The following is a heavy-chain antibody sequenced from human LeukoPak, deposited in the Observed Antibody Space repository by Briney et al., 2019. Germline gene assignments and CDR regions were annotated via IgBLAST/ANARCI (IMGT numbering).Heavy chain of an antibody. CDR3: VRGHSSSSNYFDY. D-gene: IGHD6-6*01. CDR1: GFTFSSYA. V-gene: IGHV3-64D*09. J-gene: IGHJ4*02. CDR2: ISSNGGST. Sequence: GGSLRLSCSASGFTFSSYAMRWVRQAPGKGLEYVSGISSNGGSTNYEDSVKGRFTISRDNSKNTLYPQMSSLRTEDTAVYYCVRGHSSSSNYFDYWGQGSLVTVSS.